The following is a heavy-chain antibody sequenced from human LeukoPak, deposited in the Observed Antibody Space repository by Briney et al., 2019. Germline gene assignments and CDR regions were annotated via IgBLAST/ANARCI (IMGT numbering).Heavy chain of an antibody. D-gene: IGHD1-26*01. CDR3: ARDRAALKVGATDY. CDR2: ITSSSSYI. CDR1: GFTFSSYS. V-gene: IGHV3-21*01. Sequence: GGSLRLSCAASGFTFSSYSMNWVRQAPGKGLEWVPSITSSSSYIYYADSVKGRFTISRDNAKNSLYLQMNSLRAEDTAVYYCARDRAALKVGATDYWGQGTLVTVSS. J-gene: IGHJ4*02.